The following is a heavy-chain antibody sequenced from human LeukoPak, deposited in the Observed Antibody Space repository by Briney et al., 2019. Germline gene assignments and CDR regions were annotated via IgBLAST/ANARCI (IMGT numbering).Heavy chain of an antibody. J-gene: IGHJ5*02. CDR2: IKEDGSEK. CDR1: GFTFSWYW. V-gene: IGHV3-7*04. Sequence: PRGSLRLSCAASGFTFSWYWMSWVRQAPGKGLEWVANIKEDGSEKYYVDSVKGRFTISRDNAKNSLYLQMNSLRAEDTAVYYCARDRGVVGQFDPWGQGTLVTVSS. CDR3: ARDRGVVGQFDP. D-gene: IGHD2-15*01.